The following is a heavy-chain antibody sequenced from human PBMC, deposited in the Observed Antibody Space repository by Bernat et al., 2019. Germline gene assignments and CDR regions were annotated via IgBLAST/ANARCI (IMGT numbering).Heavy chain of an antibody. Sequence: EVQLVESGGGLVQPGRSLRLSCTASGFTFGDYAMSWVRQAPGKGLEWVGFIRSKAYGGTTEYAASVKGRFTISRDDSKSIAYLQMNSLKTEDTAVYYCETVVAAGAWWYFDLWGRGTLVTVSS. CDR2: IRSKAYGGTT. V-gene: IGHV3-49*04. D-gene: IGHD2-15*01. J-gene: IGHJ2*01. CDR3: ETVVAAGAWWYFDL. CDR1: GFTFGDYA.